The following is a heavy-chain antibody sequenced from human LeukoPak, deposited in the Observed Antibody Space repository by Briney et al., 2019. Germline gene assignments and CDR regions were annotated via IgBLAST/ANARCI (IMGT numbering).Heavy chain of an antibody. D-gene: IGHD3-3*01. J-gene: IGHJ4*02. V-gene: IGHV3-23*01. CDR1: GFTFAIYH. CDR2: IRGDGV. Sequence: PGGSLRLSCAASGFTFAIYHMSWVRQAPGKGLEWVATIRGDGVYYADSVKGRFTISRDDSENMLYLQMRSLRAEDTAMYYCARREAEESGPIDYWGQGTLVTVSS. CDR3: ARREAEESGPIDY.